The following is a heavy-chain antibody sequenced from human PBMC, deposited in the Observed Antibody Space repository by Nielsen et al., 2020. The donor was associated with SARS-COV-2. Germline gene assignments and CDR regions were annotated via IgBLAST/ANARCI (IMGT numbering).Heavy chain of an antibody. Sequence: RQAPGKGLEWVSYISSSSSYTNYADSVKGRFTISRDNSKNTLYLQMNSLRAEDTAVYYCAKASPDYGDYLDYWGQGTLVTVSS. V-gene: IGHV3-11*06. D-gene: IGHD4-17*01. CDR2: ISSSSSYT. CDR3: AKASPDYGDYLDY. J-gene: IGHJ4*02.